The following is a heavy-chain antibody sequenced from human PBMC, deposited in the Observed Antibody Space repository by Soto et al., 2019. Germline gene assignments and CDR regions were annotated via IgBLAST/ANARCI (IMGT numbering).Heavy chain of an antibody. V-gene: IGHV1-46*01. CDR2: INPSGGST. CDR1: GYTFTSYY. Sequence: ASVKVFCKASGYTFTSYYMHWVRQAPGQGLEWMGIINPSGGSTSYAQKFQGRVTMTRDTSTSTVYMELSSLRSEDTAVYYCARQRTTVTYFDYWGQGTLVTVSS. CDR3: ARQRTTVTYFDY. D-gene: IGHD4-17*01. J-gene: IGHJ4*02.